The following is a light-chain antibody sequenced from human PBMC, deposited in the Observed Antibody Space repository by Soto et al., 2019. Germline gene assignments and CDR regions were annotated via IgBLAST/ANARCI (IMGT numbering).Light chain of an antibody. Sequence: QSALTQPASVSGSPGQSITISCTGTSSDVGDYHYVSWYQQHPGKAPQLMIYDVSNRPSGVANRFSGSKSGNTASLTISGLQAEDEADYYCSSYTSSSTLVFGGGTKLTVL. V-gene: IGLV2-14*03. J-gene: IGLJ2*01. CDR2: DVS. CDR3: SSYTSSSTLV. CDR1: SSDVGDYHY.